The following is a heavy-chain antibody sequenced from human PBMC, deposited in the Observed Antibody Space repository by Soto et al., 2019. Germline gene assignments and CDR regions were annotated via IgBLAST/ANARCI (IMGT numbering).Heavy chain of an antibody. D-gene: IGHD5-18*01. V-gene: IGHV3-21*01. CDR1: GFTFSIYS. J-gene: IGHJ2*01. CDR2: ISSSSSYI. Sequence: GGSLRLSCAASGFTFSIYSMNLVRQSPGKGLEWVSSISSSSSYIYYADSVKGRFTISRDDAKNSLYLQMNSLRAEDTAVYYCARPGQSVDTAMVNDWYFDLWGRGTLVTVSS. CDR3: ARPGQSVDTAMVNDWYFDL.